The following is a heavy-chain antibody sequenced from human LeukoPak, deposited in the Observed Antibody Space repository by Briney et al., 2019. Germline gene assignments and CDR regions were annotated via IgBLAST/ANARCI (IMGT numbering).Heavy chain of an antibody. D-gene: IGHD4/OR15-4a*01. CDR1: GFTLCVYA. CDR3: ARRAGAYSHPYDY. Sequence: GGSLRLSCTASGFTLCVYAMSWFREAPGKGLGWVSFIFSSTHYSDSVKGRFTISRDNSKNTLYLQMNSLRAEDTAVYYCARRAGAYSHPYDYWGQGTLVTVSS. V-gene: IGHV3-53*01. J-gene: IGHJ4*02. CDR2: IFSST.